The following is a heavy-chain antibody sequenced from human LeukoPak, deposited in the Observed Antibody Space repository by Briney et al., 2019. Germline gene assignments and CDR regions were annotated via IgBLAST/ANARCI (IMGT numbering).Heavy chain of an antibody. J-gene: IGHJ4*02. CDR3: SREGRLLWFGESTTRNHFDY. CDR1: GYTFTSYG. V-gene: IGHV1-18*01. CDR2: ISAYNGKT. D-gene: IGHD3-10*01. Sequence: ASVKVSCKASGYTFTSYGISWVRQAPGQGLEWMGWISAYNGKTNYAQKLQGRVTMTTDTSTSTAYMELRSLRSDDSAVYYCSREGRLLWFGESTTRNHFDYWGQGTLVTVSS.